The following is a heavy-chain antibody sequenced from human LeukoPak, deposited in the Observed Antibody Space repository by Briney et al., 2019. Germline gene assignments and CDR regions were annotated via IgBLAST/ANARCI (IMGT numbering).Heavy chain of an antibody. D-gene: IGHD2-8*01. CDR1: GGSISSYY. Sequence: SETLSLTSTVSGGSISSYYWSWIRQPPGKGLEWIGYIYYSGSTNHNPSLKSRVTISVDTSKNQFSLKLSSVTAADTAVYYCARHKRANGAGAFDIWGQGTMVTVSS. J-gene: IGHJ3*02. CDR3: ARHKRANGAGAFDI. V-gene: IGHV4-59*08. CDR2: IYYSGST.